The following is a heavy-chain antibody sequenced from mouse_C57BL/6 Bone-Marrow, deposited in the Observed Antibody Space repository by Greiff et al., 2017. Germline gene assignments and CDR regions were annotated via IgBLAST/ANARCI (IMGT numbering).Heavy chain of an antibody. CDR1: GFNIKDDY. J-gene: IGHJ1*03. CDR3: TTPLITTVVAKWYFDF. CDR2: IDPENGDT. Sequence: DVQLVESGAELVRPGASVKLSCTASGFNIKDDYMHWVQQRPETGLEWIGWIDPENGDTEYASKFPGKATITADTSSHTAYLQLSSLTSEDTAVYYCTTPLITTVVAKWYFDFWGTGTTVTVSS. D-gene: IGHD1-1*01. V-gene: IGHV14-4*01.